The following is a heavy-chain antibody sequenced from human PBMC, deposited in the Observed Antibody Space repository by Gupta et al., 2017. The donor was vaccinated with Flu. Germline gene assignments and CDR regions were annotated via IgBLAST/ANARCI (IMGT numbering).Heavy chain of an antibody. CDR3: ASRIVGAPPPKAPNYYFDY. D-gene: IGHD1-26*01. CDR2: INHSGST. V-gene: IGHV4-34*01. J-gene: IGHJ4*02. Sequence: KGLEWIGEINHSGSTNYNPSLKSRVTISVDTSKNQFSLKLSSVTAADTAVYYCASRIVGAPPPKAPNYYFDYWGQGTLVTVSS.